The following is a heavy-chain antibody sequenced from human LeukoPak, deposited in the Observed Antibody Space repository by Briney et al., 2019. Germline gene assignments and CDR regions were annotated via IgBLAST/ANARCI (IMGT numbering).Heavy chain of an antibody. D-gene: IGHD5-12*01. CDR1: GFTFSNYE. V-gene: IGHV3-48*03. CDR2: ISSSGKTI. J-gene: IGHJ4*02. CDR3: ARIRFNQSDY. Sequence: GGSLRLSCAASGFTFSNYEMNWVRPAPGKGLEWVSYISSSGKTIYYADSVKGRFTISRDNAKNSLYLQMNSLRAEDTAIYYCARIRFNQSDYWGQGTLVIVSS.